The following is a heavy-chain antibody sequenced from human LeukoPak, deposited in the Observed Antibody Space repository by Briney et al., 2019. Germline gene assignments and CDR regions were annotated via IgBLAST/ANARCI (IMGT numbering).Heavy chain of an antibody. V-gene: IGHV1-2*02. CDR2: INPNSGGT. D-gene: IGHD4-17*01. Sequence: ASVKVSCKASGYTFTGYYMHWVRQAPGQGLEWMGWINPNSGGTNYAQKFQGRVTMTRDTSISTAYMELSRLRSDDTAVYYCARPYPDDYGDYGGWFDPWGQGTLVTVSS. CDR1: GYTFTGYY. CDR3: ARPYPDDYGDYGGWFDP. J-gene: IGHJ5*02.